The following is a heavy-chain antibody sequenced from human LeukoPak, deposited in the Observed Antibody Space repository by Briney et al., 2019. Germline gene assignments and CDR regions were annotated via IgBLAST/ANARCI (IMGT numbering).Heavy chain of an antibody. Sequence: PSETLSLTCAVYGGSFSGYYWSWIRQPPGKGLEWIGEINHSGSTNYNPSLKSRVTISLDTSKNQFSLKLSSVTAADTAVYYCARDLPYCSGGSCYSRMNAFDIWGQGTMVTVSS. CDR1: GGSFSGYY. J-gene: IGHJ3*02. V-gene: IGHV4-34*01. D-gene: IGHD2-15*01. CDR3: ARDLPYCSGGSCYSRMNAFDI. CDR2: INHSGST.